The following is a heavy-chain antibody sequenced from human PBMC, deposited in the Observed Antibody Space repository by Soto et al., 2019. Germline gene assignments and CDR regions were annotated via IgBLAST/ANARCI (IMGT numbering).Heavy chain of an antibody. Sequence: LSLICTVSDGSISSYYGSWIRQPPGKGLEWIGYIYYSGSTNYNPSLKSRVTISVDTSKNQFSLKLSSVTAADTAVYYCAGLDYYDSSGYYPPWGQGTLVTVSS. V-gene: IGHV4-59*01. CDR3: AGLDYYDSSGYYPP. CDR1: DGSISSYY. J-gene: IGHJ5*02. D-gene: IGHD3-22*01. CDR2: IYYSGST.